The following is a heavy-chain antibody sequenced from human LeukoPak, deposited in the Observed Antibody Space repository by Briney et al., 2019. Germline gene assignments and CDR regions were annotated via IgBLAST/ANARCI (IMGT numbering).Heavy chain of an antibody. CDR3: ARGKGESVYDFWSGYNWFDP. V-gene: IGHV4-30-4*01. Sequence: PSETLSLTCTVSGGSISSGDYYWSWIRQPPGKGLEWIGYIYYSGSTYYNPSLKSRVTTSVDTSKNQFSLKLSSVTAADTAVYYCARGKGESVYDFWSGYNWFDPWGQGTLVTVSS. J-gene: IGHJ5*02. D-gene: IGHD3-3*01. CDR2: IYYSGST. CDR1: GGSISSGDYY.